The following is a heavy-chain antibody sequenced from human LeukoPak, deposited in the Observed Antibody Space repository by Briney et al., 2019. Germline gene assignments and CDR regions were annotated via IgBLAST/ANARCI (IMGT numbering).Heavy chain of an antibody. CDR1: GFTFSSYA. D-gene: IGHD6-6*01. CDR3: ARDEYSSSSYYYYYYGMDV. CDR2: ISGSGGST. V-gene: IGHV3-23*01. J-gene: IGHJ6*02. Sequence: PGGSLRLSCAASGFTFSSYAMSWVRQAPGKGLEWVSAISGSGGSTYYADSVKGRFTISRDNAKNSLYLQMNSLRAEDTAVYYCARDEYSSSSYYYYYYGMDVWGQGTTVTVSS.